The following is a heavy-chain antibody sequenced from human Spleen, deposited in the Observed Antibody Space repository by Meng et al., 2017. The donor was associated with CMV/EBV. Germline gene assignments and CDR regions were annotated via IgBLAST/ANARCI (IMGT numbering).Heavy chain of an antibody. CDR2: ISAYNGNT. J-gene: IGHJ6*02. CDR3: ASGLIVVVPALGYGMDV. Sequence: ASVKVSCKASGYTFTSYGISWVRQAPGQGLEWMGWISAYNGNTNYAQKLQGRVTMTRDTSTNTVYMDLSSLRSEDTAVYYCASGLIVVVPALGYGMDVWGQGTTVTVSS. V-gene: IGHV1-18*01. D-gene: IGHD2-2*01. CDR1: GYTFTSYG.